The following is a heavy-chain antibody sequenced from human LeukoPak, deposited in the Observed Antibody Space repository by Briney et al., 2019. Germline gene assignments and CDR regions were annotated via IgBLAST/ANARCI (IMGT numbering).Heavy chain of an antibody. CDR3: ARALPPYDFWSGYGGYYFDY. V-gene: IGHV4-61*02. CDR2: IYTSGST. CDR1: GGSISSGSYY. J-gene: IGHJ4*02. Sequence: PSQTLSLTCTVSGGSISSGSYYWSWIRQPAGKGLEWIGRIYTSGSTNYNPSLKSRVTISVDTSKNQFSLKLSSVTAADTAVYYCARALPPYDFWSGYGGYYFDYWGQGTLVTVSS. D-gene: IGHD3-3*01.